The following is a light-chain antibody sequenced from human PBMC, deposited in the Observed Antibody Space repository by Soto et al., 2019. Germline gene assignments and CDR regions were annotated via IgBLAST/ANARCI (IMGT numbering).Light chain of an antibody. V-gene: IGKV3-20*01. CDR3: QQYGSFPNT. CDR2: DTS. CDR1: QSVSSSS. Sequence: EIVLTQSPGTLSLSPGERATLSCRASQSVSSSSLAWYQQKPGQAPGLLIYDTSTRATGIPDRFGGSGSGTDFTLTISRLEPEDFAVYYCQQYGSFPNTFGQGTKLEI. J-gene: IGKJ2*01.